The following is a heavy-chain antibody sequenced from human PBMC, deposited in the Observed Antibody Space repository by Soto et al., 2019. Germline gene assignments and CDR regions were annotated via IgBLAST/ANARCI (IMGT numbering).Heavy chain of an antibody. J-gene: IGHJ5*02. CDR2: INTANGNT. CDR3: ARGYSSNLYNWIDP. D-gene: IGHD6-13*01. Sequence: GASVKVSCKASGYTFTNYFIHWVRQAPGQRLEWMGWINTANGNTKYSQKFQGRVTISRDTSASTAYMELSSLTSEDTAVYFCARGYSSNLYNWIDPWGQGTLVTVSS. V-gene: IGHV1-3*04. CDR1: GYTFTNYF.